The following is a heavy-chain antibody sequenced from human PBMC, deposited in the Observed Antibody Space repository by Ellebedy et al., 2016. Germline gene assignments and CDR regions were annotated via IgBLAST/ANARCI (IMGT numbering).Heavy chain of an antibody. Sequence: SETLSLTXTVSGGSISSGDYYWSWIRQPPGKGLEWIGYIYYSGSTYYNPSLKSQVTISVDTSKNQFSLKLSSVTAADTAVYYCARDRGEGCSSTSCYDNWGQGILVTVSS. CDR2: IYYSGST. J-gene: IGHJ4*02. V-gene: IGHV4-30-4*01. CDR1: GGSISSGDYY. D-gene: IGHD2-2*01. CDR3: ARDRGEGCSSTSCYDN.